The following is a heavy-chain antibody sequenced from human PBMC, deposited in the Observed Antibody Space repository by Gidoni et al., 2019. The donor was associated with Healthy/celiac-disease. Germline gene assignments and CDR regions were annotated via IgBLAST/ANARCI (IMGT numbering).Heavy chain of an antibody. CDR3: ARGFLHCSSTSCSDAFDI. V-gene: IGHV1-69*02. D-gene: IGHD2-2*01. CDR1: GGTFSSYT. CDR2: IIPILGIA. J-gene: IGHJ3*02. Sequence: QVQLVQSGAEVKKPGSSVKVSCKASGGTFSSYTLSWVRQAPGQGLEWMGRIIPILGIANYAQKFQGRVTITADKSTSTAYMELSSLRSEDTAVYYCARGFLHCSSTSCSDAFDIWGQGTMVTVSS.